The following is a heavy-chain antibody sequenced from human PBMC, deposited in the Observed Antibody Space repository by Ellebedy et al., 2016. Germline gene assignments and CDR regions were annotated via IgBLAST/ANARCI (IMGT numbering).Heavy chain of an antibody. D-gene: IGHD3-9*01. V-gene: IGHV3-23*01. CDR2: ITATGGST. J-gene: IGHJ3*02. Sequence: GESLKISCGASGFTFSDYAMSWVRQAPGKGLEWISAITATGGSTYYLASVKGRFTISRDNPKSNLYLQMNSLRAEDTATYYCAKPPAGILTGFYPEAAFDIWGQGTMVTVSS. CDR3: AKPPAGILTGFYPEAAFDI. CDR1: GFTFSDYA.